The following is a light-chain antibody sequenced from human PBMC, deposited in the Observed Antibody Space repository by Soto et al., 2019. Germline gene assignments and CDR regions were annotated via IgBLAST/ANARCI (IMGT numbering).Light chain of an antibody. J-gene: IGKJ1*01. Sequence: EIVLTQSPGTLSLSPGERATLSCRASQSVSSSYLAWYHQKPGQAPRLLIFGATSRATGIPDRFSGSGSGTDFTLTIRRLEPEDFAVYYCQQYGGSSWTFGQGTKVDIK. CDR1: QSVSSSY. CDR3: QQYGGSSWT. CDR2: GAT. V-gene: IGKV3-20*01.